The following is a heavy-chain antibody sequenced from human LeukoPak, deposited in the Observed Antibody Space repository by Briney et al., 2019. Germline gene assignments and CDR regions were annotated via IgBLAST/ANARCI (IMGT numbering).Heavy chain of an antibody. J-gene: IGHJ4*02. CDR2: ISFDGSKE. V-gene: IGHV3-30*02. Sequence: GGSLRLSCAASGFTFSSYAMQWVRQAPGKGREWVALISFDGSKEYYADSVKGRFTISREKSKNTLHLQMNNLRGEDTAVYYCAKERRGYYSEYWGQGTQVTVSS. D-gene: IGHD3-22*01. CDR1: GFTFSSYA. CDR3: AKERRGYYSEY.